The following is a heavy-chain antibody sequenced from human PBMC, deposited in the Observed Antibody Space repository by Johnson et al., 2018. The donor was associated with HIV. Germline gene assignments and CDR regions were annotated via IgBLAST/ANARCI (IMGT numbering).Heavy chain of an antibody. Sequence: QVLLVESGGGVVQPGTSLRLSCAASGFTFSSYAMHWVRQAPGKGLEWVAFIRYDGSNKYYADSVKGRFTISRDNSKNTLYLQMNSLRAEDTAVYYCARDSPRSVGVPDAFDLWGQGTMVTVSS. CDR1: GFTFSSYA. V-gene: IGHV3-30*02. J-gene: IGHJ3*01. D-gene: IGHD1-26*01. CDR2: IRYDGSNK. CDR3: ARDSPRSVGVPDAFDL.